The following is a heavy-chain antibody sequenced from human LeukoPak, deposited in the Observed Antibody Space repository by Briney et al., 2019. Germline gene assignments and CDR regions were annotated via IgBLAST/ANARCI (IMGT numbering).Heavy chain of an antibody. D-gene: IGHD2-2*01. CDR2: INPSGGT. Sequence: RASVKVSCKASGHTFSIYNMHWVRQAPGQGLGWMGIINPSGGTSYAQKIQGRVTMTRDTSTTTVYMELSSLRSEDTAVYYCARDSPSDTVVVSTDTDMDVWGKGTTVTVSS. V-gene: IGHV1-46*01. CDR1: GHTFSIYN. CDR3: ARDSPSDTVVVSTDTDMDV. J-gene: IGHJ6*03.